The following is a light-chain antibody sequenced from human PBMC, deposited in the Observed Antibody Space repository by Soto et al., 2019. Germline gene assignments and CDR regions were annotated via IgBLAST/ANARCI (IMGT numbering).Light chain of an antibody. J-gene: IGLJ2*01. V-gene: IGLV1-47*01. CDR2: SNN. CDR3: AAWDDSLNSVL. CDR1: SSNIGTNY. Sequence: QAVLTQPPSASGTPGQRVTISCSGSSSNIGTNYVYWYQQLPGTAPKLLIYSNNQRPSGVPDRFSGSKSGTSASLAINGLRSEDEADYYCAAWDDSLNSVLFGGGTKLTVL.